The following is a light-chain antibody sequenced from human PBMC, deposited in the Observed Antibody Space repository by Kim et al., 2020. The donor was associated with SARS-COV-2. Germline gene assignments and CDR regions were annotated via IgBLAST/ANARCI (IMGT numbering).Light chain of an antibody. Sequence: DIQMTQSPSSLSASVGDRVTITCRASHGINNYLAWFQQKPGKAPKSLIYGASSLQIGVPSKFSGSGSGTDFNLTIISLQTEDFATYYCQQYSSYPITFGQGTRLEIK. CDR1: HGINNY. CDR2: GAS. J-gene: IGKJ5*01. V-gene: IGKV1-16*02. CDR3: QQYSSYPIT.